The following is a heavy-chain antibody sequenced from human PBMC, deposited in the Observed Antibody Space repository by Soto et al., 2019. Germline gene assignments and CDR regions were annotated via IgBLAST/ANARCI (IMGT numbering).Heavy chain of an antibody. CDR2: IYYSGST. D-gene: IGHD3-22*01. V-gene: IGHV4-59*01. CDR3: ARSTQDYYDSSGYRARLYYYYGMDV. Sequence: QVQLQESGPGLVKPSETLSLTCTVSGGSISSYYWSWIRQPPGKGLEWIGYIYYSGSTNYNPSLKRRATISVDTSKNQFSLKLSSVTAADTAVYYCARSTQDYYDSSGYRARLYYYYGMDVWGQGTTVTVSS. J-gene: IGHJ6*02. CDR1: GGSISSYY.